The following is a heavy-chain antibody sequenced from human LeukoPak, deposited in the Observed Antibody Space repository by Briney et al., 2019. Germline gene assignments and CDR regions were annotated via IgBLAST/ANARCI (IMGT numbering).Heavy chain of an antibody. J-gene: IGHJ3*02. V-gene: IGHV3-64*01. Sequence: GGSLRLSCAASGFTFSSYAMHWVRQAPGKGLEYVSGISSNGGNTYYANSVKGRFTISRDNSKNTLYLQMGSLRAEDMAVYYCASSVRSSWDVPNDAFDIWGQGTMVTVSS. CDR2: ISSNGGNT. D-gene: IGHD6-13*01. CDR1: GFTFSSYA. CDR3: ASSVRSSWDVPNDAFDI.